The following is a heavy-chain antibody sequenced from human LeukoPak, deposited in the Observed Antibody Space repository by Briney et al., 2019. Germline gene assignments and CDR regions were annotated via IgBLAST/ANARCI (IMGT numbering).Heavy chain of an antibody. J-gene: IGHJ4*02. CDR3: ARLECSSTSCRLHFDY. V-gene: IGHV5-51*01. Sequence: GESLKISCKGSGYSFTSYWIGWVRQMPGKGLEWMGIIYPGDSDTRYSPSFQGQVTISADKSISTAYLQWGSLKASDTAMYYCARLECSSTSCRLHFDYWGQGTLVTVSS. D-gene: IGHD2-2*01. CDR1: GYSFTSYW. CDR2: IYPGDSDT.